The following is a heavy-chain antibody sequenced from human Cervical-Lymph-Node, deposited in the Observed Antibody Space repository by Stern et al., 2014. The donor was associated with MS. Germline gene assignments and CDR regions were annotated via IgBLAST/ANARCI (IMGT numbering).Heavy chain of an antibody. J-gene: IGHJ4*02. CDR2: ISSSSSTI. CDR3: ARDGGSGWRNFDY. D-gene: IGHD6-19*01. V-gene: IGHV3-48*01. Sequence: EVQLVQSGGGLVQPGGSLRLSCAASGFTFSGYSMNWVLQAPGKGLEWVSYISSSSSTIYYADSVKGRFTISRDNAKNSLYLQMNSLRAEDTAVYYCARDGGSGWRNFDYWGQGTLVAVSS. CDR1: GFTFSGYS.